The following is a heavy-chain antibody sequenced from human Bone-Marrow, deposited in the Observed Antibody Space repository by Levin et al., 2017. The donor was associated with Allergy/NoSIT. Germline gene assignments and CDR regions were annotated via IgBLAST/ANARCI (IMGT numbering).Heavy chain of an antibody. CDR2: ISGNTGKT. V-gene: IGHV3-23*01. CDR1: GFTFSNFA. CDR3: AKDPTTVVVLTAIFDS. Sequence: GASVKVSCAASGFTFSNFAMTWVRQAPGKGLEWVSSISGNTGKTFYADSVKGRFTISRDNSKKTVFLQMDSLRAEDTAVYYCAKDPTTVVVLTAIFDSWGQGTQVTVSS. D-gene: IGHD2-21*02. J-gene: IGHJ4*02.